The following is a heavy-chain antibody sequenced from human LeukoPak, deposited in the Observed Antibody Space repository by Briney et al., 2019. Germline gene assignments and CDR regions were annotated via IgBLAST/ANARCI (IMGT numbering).Heavy chain of an antibody. V-gene: IGHV1-8*01. CDR2: MNPNSGNT. Sequence: GASVKVSCKASGYTFASYDINWVRQATGQGLEWMGWMNPNSGNTGYTQKFQGRVTMTRNTSISTAYMELSSLGSEDTAVYYCARYGITGMLYYWGQGTPVTVSS. J-gene: IGHJ4*02. D-gene: IGHD1-20*01. CDR1: GYTFASYD. CDR3: ARYGITGMLYY.